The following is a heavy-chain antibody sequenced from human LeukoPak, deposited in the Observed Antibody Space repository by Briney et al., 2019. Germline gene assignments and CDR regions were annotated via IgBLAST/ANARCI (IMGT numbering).Heavy chain of an antibody. V-gene: IGHV3-74*01. CDR2: TNSDVSSI. Sequence: PGGSLRLSCAASGFTFTSYWMHWVRQAPGKGLVWVSRTNSDVSSISYADSVKGRFTMSRDNAKNTVYLQMNSLRAEDTAVYYCAREGKIEGTYYYDSSGYYYFDYWGQGTLVTVSS. J-gene: IGHJ4*02. CDR1: GFTFTSYW. CDR3: AREGKIEGTYYYDSSGYYYFDY. D-gene: IGHD3-22*01.